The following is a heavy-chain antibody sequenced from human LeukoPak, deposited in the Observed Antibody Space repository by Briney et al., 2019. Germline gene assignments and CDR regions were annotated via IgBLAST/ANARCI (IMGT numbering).Heavy chain of an antibody. CDR2: IIPILGIA. Sequence: GASVKVSCKPSGGTFSSYAISWVRQAPGQGLEWMGRIIPILGIANYAQKFQGRVTITADKSTSTAHMELSSLRSEDTAVYYCARVIVGATWGAFDYWGQGTLVAVSS. CDR1: GGTFSSYA. D-gene: IGHD1-26*01. J-gene: IGHJ4*02. CDR3: ARVIVGATWGAFDY. V-gene: IGHV1-69*10.